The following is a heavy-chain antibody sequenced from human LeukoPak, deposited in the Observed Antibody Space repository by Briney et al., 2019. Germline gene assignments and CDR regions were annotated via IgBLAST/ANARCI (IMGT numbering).Heavy chain of an antibody. CDR3: ARSNALYCSSTSCLFDY. CDR2: INPNSGGT. J-gene: IGHJ4*02. D-gene: IGHD2-2*01. V-gene: IGHV1-2*02. CDR1: GYTFTGYY. Sequence: ASVKVSCKASGYTFTGYYMHWVRQAPGQGLEWMAWINPNSGGTYYAQNFHDRITMTRDTSISTAYMELSRLRSDDTAIYYCARSNALYCSSTSCLFDYWGQGTLVTVSS.